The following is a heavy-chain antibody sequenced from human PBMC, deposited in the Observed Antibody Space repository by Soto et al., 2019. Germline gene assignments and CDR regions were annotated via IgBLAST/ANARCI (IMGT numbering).Heavy chain of an antibody. Sequence: QVQLVQSGAEVKKPGSSVKVSCKASGDTFISYAISWVRQAPGQGPEWMGGLIPIFDTPKYAQKFQGRVTITADESTSTAYMELSSLKSEDTAVYYCARALGERRFGAMDVWGQGTTVTVSS. CDR2: LIPIFDTP. CDR1: GDTFISYA. J-gene: IGHJ6*02. V-gene: IGHV1-69*01. D-gene: IGHD3-10*01. CDR3: ARALGERRFGAMDV.